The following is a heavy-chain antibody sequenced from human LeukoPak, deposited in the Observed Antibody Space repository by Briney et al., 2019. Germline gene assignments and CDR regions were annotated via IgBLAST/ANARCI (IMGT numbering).Heavy chain of an antibody. CDR3: ARDGYSSSWNHFDY. J-gene: IGHJ4*02. D-gene: IGHD6-13*01. V-gene: IGHV1-69*13. CDR1: GGTFSSYA. CDR2: IIPIFGTA. Sequence: SVKVSFKASGGTFSSYAISWVRQAPGQALEWMGGIIPIFGTANYAQKFQGRVTITADESTSTAYMELSSVRSEDTAVYYCARDGYSSSWNHFDYWGQGTLVTVSS.